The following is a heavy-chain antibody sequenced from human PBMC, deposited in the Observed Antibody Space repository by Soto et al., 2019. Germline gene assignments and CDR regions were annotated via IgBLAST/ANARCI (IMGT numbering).Heavy chain of an antibody. CDR3: ARGWAAHFDY. CDR1: GNTFTNYY. J-gene: IGHJ4*02. Sequence: QVQLVQSGAEVKKPGASVKVSCKASGNTFTNYYMHWVRQAPGQGLEWMGIINPSGDRTTYAHKFQGRVIMTRDTSTSTVYMELSSLKSEDTAVYFCARGWAAHFDYWGQGTLVIVSS. V-gene: IGHV1-46*03. D-gene: IGHD1-26*01. CDR2: INPSGDRT.